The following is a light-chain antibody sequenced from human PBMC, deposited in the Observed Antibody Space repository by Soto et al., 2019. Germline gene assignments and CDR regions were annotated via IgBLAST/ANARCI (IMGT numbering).Light chain of an antibody. CDR2: AAS. V-gene: IGKV1-39*01. Sequence: DIQMTQSPSSLSASVGDRVTITCRASQSISSYLNWYQQKPGKAPKLLFYAASNLQSGVPSRFSGSGSGTDFTLTISSLQPEDFATYYCQQSYSLPRTFGQGTKVEIK. CDR3: QQSYSLPRT. CDR1: QSISSY. J-gene: IGKJ1*01.